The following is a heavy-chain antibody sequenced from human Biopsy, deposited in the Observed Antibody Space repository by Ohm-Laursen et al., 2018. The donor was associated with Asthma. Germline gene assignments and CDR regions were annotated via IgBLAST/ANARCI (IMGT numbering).Heavy chain of an antibody. CDR1: GFAVSRDH. D-gene: IGHD3-22*01. CDR2: IYSGGTS. V-gene: IGHV3-53*01. CDR3: ARGDSSNWSHYYFDY. J-gene: IGHJ4*02. Sequence: SLRLSCTASGFAVSRDHMFWVRQAPGKGLEWVSVIYSGGTSHTADSVRGRFTISRDYSKNTLYLQMHSLKAEDTAVYYCARGDSSNWSHYYFDYWGQGTLVTVSS.